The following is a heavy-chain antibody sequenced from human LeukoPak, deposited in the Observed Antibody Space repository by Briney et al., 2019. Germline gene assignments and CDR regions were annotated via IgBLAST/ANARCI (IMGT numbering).Heavy chain of an antibody. J-gene: IGHJ4*02. CDR1: GFTFSSYA. V-gene: IGHV3-30*01. CDR3: AREEESPYCSSTSCVGYFDY. Sequence: GGSLRLSCAASGFTFSSYAMSWVRQAPGKGLEWVAVISYDGSNKYYADSVKGRFTISRDNSKNTLYLQMNSLRAEDTAVYYCAREEESPYCSSTSCVGYFDYWGQGTLVTVSS. CDR2: ISYDGSNK. D-gene: IGHD2-2*01.